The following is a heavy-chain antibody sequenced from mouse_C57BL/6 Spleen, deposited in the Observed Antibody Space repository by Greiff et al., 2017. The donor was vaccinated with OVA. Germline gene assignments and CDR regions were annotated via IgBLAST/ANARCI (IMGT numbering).Heavy chain of an antibody. Sequence: VQLQQSGPELVKPGASVKISCKASGYAFSSSWMNWVKQRPGKGLEWIGRIYPGDGDTNYNGKFKGKATLTADKSSSTAYMQLSSLTSEDSAVYFCARGYYGSSYGYFDVWGTGTTVTVS. CDR3: ARGYYGSSYGYFDV. V-gene: IGHV1-82*01. CDR1: GYAFSSSW. D-gene: IGHD1-1*01. J-gene: IGHJ1*03. CDR2: IYPGDGDT.